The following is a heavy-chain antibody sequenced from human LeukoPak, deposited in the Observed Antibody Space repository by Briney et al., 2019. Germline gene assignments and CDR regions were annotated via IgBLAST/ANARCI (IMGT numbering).Heavy chain of an antibody. CDR1: GYSISSGYY. CDR3: ARLPSYYDSSGYSY. D-gene: IGHD3-22*01. J-gene: IGHJ4*02. V-gene: IGHV4-38-2*01. Sequence: PSETLSLTCAVSGYSISSGYYGGWIRQPPGKGLEWVGSIYHSGSTYYNPSLKSRVTISVDSSKIQLSLKLSSVTAADTAVYYCARLPSYYDSSGYSYWGQGTLVTVSS. CDR2: IYHSGST.